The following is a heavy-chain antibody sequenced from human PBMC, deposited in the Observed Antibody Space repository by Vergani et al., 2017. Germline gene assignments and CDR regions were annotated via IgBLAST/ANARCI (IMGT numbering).Heavy chain of an antibody. CDR2: ISSSSSYI. J-gene: IGHJ4*02. V-gene: IGHV3-21*01. CDR3: ARVKVGPXDSSGYYPGIFDY. Sequence: EVQLVESGGGLVKPGGSLRLSCAASGFSFSTYSMNWVRQAPGKGLEWVSSISSSSSYIYYADSVKGRFTISRDNAKNSLYLQMNSLRAEDTAVYYCARVKVGPXDSSGYYPGIFDYWGQGTLVTVSS. D-gene: IGHD3-22*01. CDR1: GFSFSTYS.